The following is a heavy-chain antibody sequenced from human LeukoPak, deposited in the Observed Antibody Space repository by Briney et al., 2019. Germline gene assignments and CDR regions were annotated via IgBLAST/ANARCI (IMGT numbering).Heavy chain of an antibody. Sequence: SETLSLTCAVYGGSFSGYYWSWIRQPPGKGLEWIGEINHSGSTNYNPSLKSRVTISVDTSKNQFSLKLSSVTAADTAVYYCARDPRYFDYVSFDYWGQGTLVTVSS. V-gene: IGHV4-34*01. J-gene: IGHJ4*02. CDR1: GGSFSGYY. CDR2: INHSGST. CDR3: ARDPRYFDYVSFDY. D-gene: IGHD3-9*01.